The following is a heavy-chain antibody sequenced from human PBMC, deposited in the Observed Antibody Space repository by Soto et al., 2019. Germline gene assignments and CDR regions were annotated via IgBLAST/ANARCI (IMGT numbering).Heavy chain of an antibody. CDR3: AHRCRNYDSSGYYYPLFDY. CDR2: IYWDDDK. D-gene: IGHD3-22*01. V-gene: IGHV2-5*02. Sequence: SGPTLVNPTHTLTLTCTFSGFSLSTSGVGVGWIRQPPGKALEWLALIYWDDDKRYSPSLKSRLTITKDTSKNQVVLTMTNMDPVETATYYCAHRCRNYDSSGYYYPLFDYWGQGTLVTVSS. J-gene: IGHJ4*02. CDR1: GFSLSTSGVG.